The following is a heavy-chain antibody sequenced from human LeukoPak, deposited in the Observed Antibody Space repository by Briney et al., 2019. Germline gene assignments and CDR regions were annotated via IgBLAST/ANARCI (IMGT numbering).Heavy chain of an antibody. J-gene: IGHJ6*02. CDR3: ARDWCGGDCYPYYYYGMDV. D-gene: IGHD2-21*02. CDR2: IYYSGST. CDR1: GGSISSYY. V-gene: IGHV4-59*01. Sequence: SETLSLTCTVSGGSISSYYWSWIRQPPGKGLEWIGYIYYSGSTNYNPSLKSRVTISVDTSKNQFSLKLSSVTAADTAVYYCARDWCGGDCYPYYYYGMDVWGQGTTVTVSS.